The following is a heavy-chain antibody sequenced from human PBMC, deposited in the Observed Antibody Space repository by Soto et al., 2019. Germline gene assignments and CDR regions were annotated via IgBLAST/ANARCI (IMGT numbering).Heavy chain of an antibody. Sequence: EVQLVESGGGLVKPGGSLRLSCAASGFTFIYAWMSWVRQAPGKGLEWVGHIKSNTDGGTTDYAAPVNGRFTISRDDSKATLYLQMSILKTEDTAVYYCTPDPILAAAGGSDPWGQGTRVTVSS. CDR3: TPDPILAAAGGSDP. V-gene: IGHV3-15*01. CDR1: GFTFIYAW. CDR2: IKSNTDGGTT. D-gene: IGHD6-13*01. J-gene: IGHJ5*02.